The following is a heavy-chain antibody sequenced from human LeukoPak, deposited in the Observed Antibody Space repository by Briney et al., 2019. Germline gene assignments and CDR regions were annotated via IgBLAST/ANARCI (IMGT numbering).Heavy chain of an antibody. J-gene: IGHJ4*02. CDR3: ATGGYYDSSGSLDY. D-gene: IGHD3-22*01. CDR1: GYTLTELS. V-gene: IGHV1-24*01. Sequence: ASVKVSCKVSGYTLTELSMHWVRQAPGKGLEWMGGFDPEDGETIYAQKFRGRVTMTEDTSTDTAYMELSSLRSEDTAVYYCATGGYYDSSGSLDYWGQGTLVTVSS. CDR2: FDPEDGET.